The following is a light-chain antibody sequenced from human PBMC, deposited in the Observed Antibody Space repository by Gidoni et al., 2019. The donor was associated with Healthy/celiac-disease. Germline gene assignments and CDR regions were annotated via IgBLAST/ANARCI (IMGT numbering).Light chain of an antibody. V-gene: IGLV2-14*01. CDR3: SSYTSSSTPVV. CDR2: DVS. CDR1: TSDVGGYDS. Sequence: QSALTQPASVSGSPGQSLTIPCTGTTSDVGGYDSVSWYQQHPGKDPKLMIYDVSNRPSGVSNRFSGSKSGNTASLTISGLQAEDEADYYCSSYTSSSTPVVFGGGTKLTVL. J-gene: IGLJ2*01.